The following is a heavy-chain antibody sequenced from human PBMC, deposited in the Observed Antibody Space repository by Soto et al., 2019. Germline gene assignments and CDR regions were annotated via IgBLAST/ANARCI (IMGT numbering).Heavy chain of an antibody. V-gene: IGHV3-30-3*01. CDR3: ASPIVVSFDY. Sequence: QVQLVESGGGVVQPGRSLRLSCAASGFTFSSYAMHWVRQAPGKGLEWVAVISYDGSNKYYADSVKGRFTISRDNSKNPLYLQMNSLRADDTAVYYCASPIVVSFDYWGQGTLVTVSS. CDR1: GFTFSSYA. D-gene: IGHD3-22*01. CDR2: ISYDGSNK. J-gene: IGHJ4*02.